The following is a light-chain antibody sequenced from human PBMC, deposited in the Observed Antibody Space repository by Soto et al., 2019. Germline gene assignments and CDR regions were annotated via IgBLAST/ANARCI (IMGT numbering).Light chain of an antibody. Sequence: QSALTQPASVSGSPGQSITISCTGTSSVVGSYKYVSWYQQHPGKAPKLMIYDVSNRPSGVSNRFSGSKSGNTASLTISGLRAEDEADYYCNSYTTSSTLVFGTGTKVTVL. CDR2: DVS. CDR3: NSYTTSSTLV. CDR1: SSVVGSYKY. J-gene: IGLJ1*01. V-gene: IGLV2-14*03.